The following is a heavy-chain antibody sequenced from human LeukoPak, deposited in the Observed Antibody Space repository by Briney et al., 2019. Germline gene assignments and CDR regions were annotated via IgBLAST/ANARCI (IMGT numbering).Heavy chain of an antibody. CDR2: IYYSGST. CDR3: ARNRYPPPGITIFGVVSDDY. V-gene: IGHV4-39*07. CDR1: GGSISSSSYY. D-gene: IGHD3-3*01. Sequence: SSETLSLTCTVSGGSISSSSYYWGWIRQPPGKGLEWIGSIYYSGSTYYNPSLKSRVTISVDTSKNQFSLKLSSVTAADTAVYYCARNRYPPPGITIFGVVSDDYWGQGTLVTVSS. J-gene: IGHJ4*02.